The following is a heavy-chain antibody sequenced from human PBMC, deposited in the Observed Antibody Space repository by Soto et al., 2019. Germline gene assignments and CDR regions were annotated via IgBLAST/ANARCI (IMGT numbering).Heavy chain of an antibody. V-gene: IGHV4-39*02. CDR3: SRRAPEGFDP. CDR1: GGSIATSSYF. J-gene: IGHJ5*02. CDR2: IDYRGTI. Sequence: ETLSLTCTVSGGSIATSSYFWAWIRRPPGKGLEWIGSIDYRGTIYNNPSLKSRVTISVDTSKNHSSLKLDSVTAADTALYYCSRRAPEGFDPWGQGTLVTVSS.